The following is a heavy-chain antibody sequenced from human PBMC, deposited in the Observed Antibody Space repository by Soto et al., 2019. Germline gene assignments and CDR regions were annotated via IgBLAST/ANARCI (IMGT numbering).Heavy chain of an antibody. CDR1: GFTFTDYA. J-gene: IGHJ4*02. V-gene: IGHV3-23*01. Sequence: EVQLLESGGDLVQPGGSLRLSCTASGFTFTDYAMTWVRQAPGKGLEWVSTISGSGGSTFYADSVKGRFTISRDNSKNTLYVQMNSLRADDTAAYYCATGWALYFQYWGQGTQVTVSS. CDR2: ISGSGGST. CDR3: ATGWALYFQY. D-gene: IGHD1-26*01.